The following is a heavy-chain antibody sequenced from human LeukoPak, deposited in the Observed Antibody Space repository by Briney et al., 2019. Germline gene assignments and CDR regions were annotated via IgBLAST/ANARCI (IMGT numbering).Heavy chain of an antibody. J-gene: IGHJ6*03. D-gene: IGHD5-18*01. CDR2: FISSSNCT. Sequence: GGSLRLSCTASGFSFSTYNINWVRQAPGKGLEWVSSFISSSNCTYYADSLKGRFTVSRDNANNALYLQINSLRPEDTGVYYCARDRTALVPDYMDVWGKGTTVTVSS. CDR3: ARDRTALVPDYMDV. V-gene: IGHV3-21*01. CDR1: GFSFSTYN.